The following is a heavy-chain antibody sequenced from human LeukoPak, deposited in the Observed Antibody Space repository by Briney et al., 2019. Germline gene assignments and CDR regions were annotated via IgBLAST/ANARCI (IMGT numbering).Heavy chain of an antibody. Sequence: PSGTLSLTCAVSGVSISSNLWWTWVRQPSGKGLEWIAEIHHSGSINYNPSLKSRVTISVDKAKNQFSLNLSSVTAADTAVYYCARGGDRSFDYWGQGTLVTVSS. CDR3: ARGGDRSFDY. V-gene: IGHV4-4*02. CDR1: GVSISSNLW. CDR2: IHHSGSI. J-gene: IGHJ4*02. D-gene: IGHD3-10*01.